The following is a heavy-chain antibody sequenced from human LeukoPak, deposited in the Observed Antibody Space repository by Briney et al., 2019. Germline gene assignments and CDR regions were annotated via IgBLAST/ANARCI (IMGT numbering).Heavy chain of an antibody. CDR1: GFTVTSDY. CDR3: ASRGT. CDR2: IHRDSRT. J-gene: IGHJ5*02. Sequence: SGGSLRLSCVVSGFTVTSDYMSWVRQAPGQGLDWVSIIHRDSRTFYADSVKGRFTISRDNSKNTLYLQLSSLRVEDTAVYYCASRGTWGQGTPVTVSS. D-gene: IGHD3-10*01. V-gene: IGHV3-66*01.